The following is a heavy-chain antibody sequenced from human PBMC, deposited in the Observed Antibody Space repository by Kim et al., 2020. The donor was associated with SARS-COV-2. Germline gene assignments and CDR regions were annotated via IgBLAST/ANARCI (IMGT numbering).Heavy chain of an antibody. CDR1: SDSISSYY. CDR2: IYYSGST. Sequence: SETLSLTCTDSSDSISSYYWSWIRQLPGKGLEWLGYIYYSGSTDYNPSLKSRVTISRDTSKNQVSLDVTSVSAADTAVYYCTRSEGRGSWHQFDYWGQG. J-gene: IGHJ4*02. V-gene: IGHV4-59*01. CDR3: TRSEGRGSWHQFDY. D-gene: IGHD6-13*01.